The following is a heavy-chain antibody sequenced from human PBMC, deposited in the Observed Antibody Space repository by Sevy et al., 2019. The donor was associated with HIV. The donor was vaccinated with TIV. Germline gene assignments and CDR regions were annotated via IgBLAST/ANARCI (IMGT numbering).Heavy chain of an antibody. J-gene: IGHJ4*02. Sequence: SETLSLTCTVSGGSISSSSYYWGWIRQPPGKGLEWIGSIYYSGSTYYNPSLKSRVTISVDTSKNQFSLKLSSVTAADTAVYYCARAMYPYHYDSSGYHFDYWGQGTLVTVSS. D-gene: IGHD3-22*01. V-gene: IGHV4-39*01. CDR1: GGSISSSSYY. CDR3: ARAMYPYHYDSSGYHFDY. CDR2: IYYSGST.